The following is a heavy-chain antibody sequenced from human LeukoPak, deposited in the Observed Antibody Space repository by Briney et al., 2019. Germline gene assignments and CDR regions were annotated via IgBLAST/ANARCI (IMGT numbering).Heavy chain of an antibody. J-gene: IGHJ4*02. V-gene: IGHV1-69*13. D-gene: IGHD3-10*01. CDR1: GGTFSSYA. CDR3: ARVMGYYYGSGSYVDY. Sequence: ASVKASCKASGGTFSSYAISWVRQAPGQGLEWMGGIIPIFGTANYAQKFQGRVTITADESTSTAYMELSSLRSEDTAVYYCARVMGYYYGSGSYVDYWGQGTLVTVSS. CDR2: IIPIFGTA.